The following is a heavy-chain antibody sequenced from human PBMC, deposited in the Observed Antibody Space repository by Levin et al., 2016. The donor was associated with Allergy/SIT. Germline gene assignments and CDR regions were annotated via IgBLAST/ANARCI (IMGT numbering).Heavy chain of an antibody. V-gene: IGHV1-46*01. CDR2: INPSGGST. D-gene: IGHD3-22*01. CDR3: ARERLGSKGWFDP. J-gene: IGHJ5*02. Sequence: WVRQAPGQGLEWMGIINPSGGSTSYAQKFQGRVTMTRDTSTSTVYMELSSLRSEDTAVYYCARERLGSKGWFDPWGQGTLVTVSS.